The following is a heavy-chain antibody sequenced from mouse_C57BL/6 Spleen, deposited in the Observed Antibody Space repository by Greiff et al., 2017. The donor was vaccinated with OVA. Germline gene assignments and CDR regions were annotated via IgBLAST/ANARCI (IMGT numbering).Heavy chain of an antibody. CDR3: ARGDYYGNYDWYFDV. Sequence: EVQLVESGGGLVKPGGSLKLSCAASGFTFSDYGMHWVRQAPEKGLEWVAYISSGSSTIYYADTVKGRFTISRDNAKNTLFLQMTSLRSDDTAMYYCARGDYYGNYDWYFDVWGTGTTVTASS. CDR1: GFTFSDYG. V-gene: IGHV5-17*01. J-gene: IGHJ1*03. CDR2: ISSGSSTI. D-gene: IGHD2-1*01.